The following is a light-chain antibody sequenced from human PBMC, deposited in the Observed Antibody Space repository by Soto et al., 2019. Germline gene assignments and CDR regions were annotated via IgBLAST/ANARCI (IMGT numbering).Light chain of an antibody. J-gene: IGLJ3*02. V-gene: IGLV2-14*01. CDR2: EVS. Sequence: SALTQPASVSGSPGQSITISCTGTSSDVGGYNYVSWYQQYPGKAPKLMIYEVSNRPSGVSNRFSGSKSGNTASLTISGLQAEDEADYYCSSYTSSSTRVFGGGTKVTVL. CDR1: SSDVGGYNY. CDR3: SSYTSSSTRV.